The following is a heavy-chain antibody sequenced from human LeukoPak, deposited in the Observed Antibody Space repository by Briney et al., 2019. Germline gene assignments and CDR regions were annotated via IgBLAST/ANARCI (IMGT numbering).Heavy chain of an antibody. CDR2: VRSKSDAGTM. D-gene: IGHD3-16*01. Sequence: GGSLRLSCAASGFTFSSYAMSWVRQAPGKGLGWVGRVRSKSDAGTMDYAAHVQGRFSISRDDSKNMVYLDMNSLKTEDTAVYYCGGRRVWGNGTVVTVSS. J-gene: IGHJ6*04. CDR1: GFTFSSYA. CDR3: GGRRV. V-gene: IGHV3-15*01.